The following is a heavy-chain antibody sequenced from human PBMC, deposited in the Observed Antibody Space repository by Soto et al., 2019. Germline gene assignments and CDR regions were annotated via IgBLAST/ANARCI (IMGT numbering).Heavy chain of an antibody. CDR2: IYHSGST. V-gene: IGHV4-4*02. CDR3: ARYSASSSNQDY. J-gene: IGHJ4*02. CDR1: GGSISSSNW. Sequence: SETLSLTCAVSGGSISSSNWWSWVRQPPGKGLEWIGEIYHSGSTNYNPSLKSRVSISVDKSKNQFSLKLSSVTAADTAMYYCARYSASSSNQDYWGQGTMVTVYS. D-gene: IGHD6-6*01.